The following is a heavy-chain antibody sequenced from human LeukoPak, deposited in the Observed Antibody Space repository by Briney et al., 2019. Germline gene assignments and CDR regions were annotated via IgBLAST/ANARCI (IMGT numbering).Heavy chain of an antibody. Sequence: PGGSLRLSCAASGFTFSSYAMHWVRQAPGKGLEWVAVISYDGSNKYYADSVKGRFTIPRDNSKNTLYLQMNSLRAEDTAVYYCARARGRYSGSNFDYWGQGTLVTVSS. CDR1: GFTFSSYA. V-gene: IGHV3-30-3*01. D-gene: IGHD1-26*01. CDR3: ARARGRYSGSNFDY. CDR2: ISYDGSNK. J-gene: IGHJ4*02.